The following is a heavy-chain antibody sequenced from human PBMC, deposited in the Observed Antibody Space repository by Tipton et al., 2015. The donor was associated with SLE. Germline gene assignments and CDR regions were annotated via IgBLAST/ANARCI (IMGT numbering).Heavy chain of an antibody. CDR1: GGSINTYY. J-gene: IGHJ2*01. D-gene: IGHD3-10*01. CDR2: IHYSGSA. CDR3: ARERPSGWYFDL. V-gene: IGHV4-59*12. Sequence: TLSLTCNVSGGSINTYYWSWIRQPPGKGLEWIGYIHYSGSAYYNPSLKSRVTISVDTSKNQFSLKLTSVTAADTAVYYCARERPSGWYFDLWGRGTLVTVSS.